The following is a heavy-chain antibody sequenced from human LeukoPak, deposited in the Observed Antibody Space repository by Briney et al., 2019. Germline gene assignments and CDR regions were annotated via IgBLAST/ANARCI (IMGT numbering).Heavy chain of an antibody. Sequence: RGSLRLSCAASGFTFSTSWMSWVRQVPGKGLEWVANIKKDGSETYYVDSVKGRFTISRDNAKNSLYLQMNSLRAEDTAMYYCARGRYSGTTYYFGYWGQGTLVTVSS. CDR3: ARGRYSGTTYYFGY. CDR1: GFTFSTSW. J-gene: IGHJ4*02. CDR2: IKKDGSET. V-gene: IGHV3-7*03. D-gene: IGHD5-12*01.